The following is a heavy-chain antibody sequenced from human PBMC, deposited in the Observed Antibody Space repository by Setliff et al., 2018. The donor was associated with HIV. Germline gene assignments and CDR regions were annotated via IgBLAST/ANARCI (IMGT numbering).Heavy chain of an antibody. J-gene: IGHJ4*02. V-gene: IGHV4-61*09. CDR1: GGSISSSSHY. CDR2: IYISGST. CDR3: ARRGYIAARFYYFDY. Sequence: SQTLSLTCTVSGGSISSSSHYWSWIRQPAGRGLEWIGHIYISGSTNYNPPLKSRVTISVDMSKNQFSLKLSSGTAADTAVYYCARRGYIAARFYYFDYWGQGLLVTVSS. D-gene: IGHD6-6*01.